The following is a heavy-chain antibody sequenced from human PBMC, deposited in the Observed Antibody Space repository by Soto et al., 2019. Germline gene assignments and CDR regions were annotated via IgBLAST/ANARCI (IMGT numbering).Heavy chain of an antibody. J-gene: IGHJ6*02. Sequence: QVQLVESGGGVVQPGMPLRLSCVASGCTFSTYGVHWVHQAQGKGMEWVAVICSDGSNEYYADSVKGQFTISRDNSKNTLFLQMDSLTTEDTAVYYCARDIMVRGRSYYGMDVWGQGTTVTVSS. CDR2: ICSDGSNE. V-gene: IGHV3-33*01. CDR3: ARDIMVRGRSYYGMDV. D-gene: IGHD3-10*01. CDR1: GCTFSTYG.